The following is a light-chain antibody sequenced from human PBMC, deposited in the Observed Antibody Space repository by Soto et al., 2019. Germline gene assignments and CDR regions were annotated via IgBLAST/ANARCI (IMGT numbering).Light chain of an antibody. CDR2: GAS. V-gene: IGKV3-20*01. Sequence: EIVLTQSPGTLSLSPGERATLSCRANQSVSSNYLAWYQQKPGQAPKLLIYGASSRATGIPDRFSGSGSGTDFILTISRLEPEDFAMYYCQQSGKSFPLTFGGGTKLEI. CDR1: QSVSSNY. J-gene: IGKJ4*01. CDR3: QQSGKSFPLT.